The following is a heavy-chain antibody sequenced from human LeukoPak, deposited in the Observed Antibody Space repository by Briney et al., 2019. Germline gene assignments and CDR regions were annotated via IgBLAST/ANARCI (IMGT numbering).Heavy chain of an antibody. Sequence: SQTLSPTCTVSGASISSGSYYWNWIRQPAGKGLEWIGRIFASGSTNYNPSLKSRVTISLDTSKNQFSLKLSSVTAADTAVYYCARWGRIRYFDWLVFDYWGQGTLVTVSS. J-gene: IGHJ4*02. CDR1: GASISSGSYY. V-gene: IGHV4-61*02. CDR3: ARWGRIRYFDWLVFDY. D-gene: IGHD3-9*01. CDR2: IFASGST.